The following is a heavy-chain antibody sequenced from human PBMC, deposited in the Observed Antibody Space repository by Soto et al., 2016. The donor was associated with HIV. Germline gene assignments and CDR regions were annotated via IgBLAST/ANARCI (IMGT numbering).Heavy chain of an antibody. V-gene: IGHV3-21*01. CDR1: GFSFSHYS. Sequence: EVQLVESGGGLVKPGGSLRLSCATSGFSFSHYSMSWVRQAPGKGLKWVSSISDSSTYTYYSDSVKGRFTISRDNAKNSLYLQMNSLRVEDTAVYYCARSPSSRVAPFDYWGQGILVTVSS. CDR2: ISDSSTYT. J-gene: IGHJ4*02. D-gene: IGHD3-3*01. CDR3: ARSPSSRVAPFDY.